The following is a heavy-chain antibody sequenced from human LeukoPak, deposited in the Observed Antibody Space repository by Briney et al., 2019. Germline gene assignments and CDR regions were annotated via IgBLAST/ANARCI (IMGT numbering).Heavy chain of an antibody. CDR2: VYYSGSA. J-gene: IGHJ6*03. Sequence: PSETLSLTCTVSGDSISGQYWGWIRQPPGKGLEWIWSVYYSGSAYYNASLKSRVSILVDKSKSQFSLRLSTVTAADTAVYYCARVACGYSYGYPHHYYYYMDVWGKGTTVTVSS. CDR1: GDSISGQY. CDR3: ARVACGYSYGYPHHYYYYMDV. D-gene: IGHD5-18*01. V-gene: IGHV4-59*11.